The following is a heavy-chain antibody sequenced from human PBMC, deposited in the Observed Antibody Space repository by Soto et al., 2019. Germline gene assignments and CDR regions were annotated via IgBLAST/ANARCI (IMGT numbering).Heavy chain of an antibody. CDR3: ANGRYCTNGVCSLFDY. V-gene: IGHV3-23*01. Sequence: GSLKLSCASSGFTFRSSAMGWVRRAPGKGLEWVSAISGSGGSTYYADSVKGRFTISRDNSKNTLYLQMNSLRAEDTAVYYCANGRYCTNGVCSLFDYWGQGTLVTVSS. CDR1: GFTFRSSA. D-gene: IGHD2-8*01. J-gene: IGHJ4*02. CDR2: ISGSGGST.